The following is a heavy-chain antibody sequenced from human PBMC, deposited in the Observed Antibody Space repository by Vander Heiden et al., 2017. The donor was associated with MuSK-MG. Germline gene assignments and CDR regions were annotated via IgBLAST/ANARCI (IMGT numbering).Heavy chain of an antibody. Sequence: QVQLQDSGPGLVKPSETLSLTCTVSGGSISTYYWGLVRQPPGKGLECIGYIYYRGSTNYNPSLKSRVTISVDTAKNQFSLKLSSETAADTAVYYCARVRTSLGAAAWFDPWGQGTLVSVSS. J-gene: IGHJ5*02. CDR1: GGSISTYY. D-gene: IGHD2-15*01. V-gene: IGHV4-59*01. CDR3: ARVRTSLGAAAWFDP. CDR2: IYYRGST.